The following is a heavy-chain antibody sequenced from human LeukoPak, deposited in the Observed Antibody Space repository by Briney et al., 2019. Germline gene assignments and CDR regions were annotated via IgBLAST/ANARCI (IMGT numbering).Heavy chain of an antibody. V-gene: IGHV1-8*01. CDR3: ARWWDLRNFDF. Sequence: ASVKVSCKTSGFSFTSYDINWVRQASGQGLEWMGGMNPRTGNADYAKKFQGRVTMTSNTSITTAYMELSSLKSDDTAVYYCARWWDLRNFDFWGQGTLVTVPS. CDR1: GFSFTSYD. CDR2: MNPRTGNA. J-gene: IGHJ4*02. D-gene: IGHD1-26*01.